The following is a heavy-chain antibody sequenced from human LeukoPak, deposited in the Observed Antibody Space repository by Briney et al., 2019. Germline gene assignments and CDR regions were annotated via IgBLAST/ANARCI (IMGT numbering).Heavy chain of an antibody. J-gene: IGHJ6*03. D-gene: IGHD3-10*01. V-gene: IGHV4-59*01. CDR2: IYYSGST. CDR3: ARGTKALLWFGELLYDYYYYYMDV. CDR1: GGSFSGYY. Sequence: PSETLSLTCAVYGGSFSGYYWSWIRQPPGKGLEWIGYIYYSGSTNYNPSLKSRVTISVDTSKNQFSLKLSSVTAADTAVYYCARGTKALLWFGELLYDYYYYYMDVWGKGTTVTVSS.